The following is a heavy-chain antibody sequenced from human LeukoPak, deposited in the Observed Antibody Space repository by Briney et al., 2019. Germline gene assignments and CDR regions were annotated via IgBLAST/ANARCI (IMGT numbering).Heavy chain of an antibody. V-gene: IGHV3-7*01. CDR2: IKQDGSEE. J-gene: IGHJ4*02. D-gene: IGHD6-13*01. CDR1: GFTFNSYW. CDR3: AKIAAAGTLHFDY. Sequence: GGSLRLSCAASGFTFNSYWMSWVRQPPGKGLEWVANIKQDGSEEYYVDSVKGRFTISRDNAKNSLYLQMNSLRAEDTAVYYCAKIAAAGTLHFDYWGQGTLVTVSS.